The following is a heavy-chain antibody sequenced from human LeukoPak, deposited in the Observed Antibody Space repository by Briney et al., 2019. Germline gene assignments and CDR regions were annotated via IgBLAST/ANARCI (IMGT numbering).Heavy chain of an antibody. V-gene: IGHV4-59*01. D-gene: IGHD2-2*01. CDR1: GASISFYY. CDR2: IYYSGST. J-gene: IGHJ4*02. Sequence: PSETLSLTCTVSGASISFYYWSWIRQPPGKGLEWIGYIYYSGSTNYNPSLKSRVTISVDTSKNQFSLKLSSVTAADTAVYYCAREGYCSSTSCYAGVVDYWGQGTLVTVSS. CDR3: AREGYCSSTSCYAGVVDY.